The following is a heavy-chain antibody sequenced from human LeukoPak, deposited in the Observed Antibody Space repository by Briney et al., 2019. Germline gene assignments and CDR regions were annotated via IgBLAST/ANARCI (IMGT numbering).Heavy chain of an antibody. CDR1: GFTFSSYA. V-gene: IGHV3-30-3*01. Sequence: GGSLRLSCAASGFTFSSYAMHWVRQAPGKGLAWVAVISYDGSNKYYADSVKGRFTISRDNSKNTLYLQMNSLRAEDTAVYYCARKPVPNPYYYYYGMDVWGQGTTVTVSS. CDR3: ARKPVPNPYYYYYGMDV. J-gene: IGHJ6*02. CDR2: ISYDGSNK.